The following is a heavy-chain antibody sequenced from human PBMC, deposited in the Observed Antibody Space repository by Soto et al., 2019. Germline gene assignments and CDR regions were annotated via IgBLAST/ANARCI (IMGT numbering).Heavy chain of an antibody. Sequence: QVQLVQSGAEVKKPGASVKVSCKASGYTFTSYDINWVRQATGQGLEWMGWMNPNSGNTGYAQKFQGRATMTRNTSLSTAYMELSSLRSEDTAVYYCAMGPYNDGDYLFDPWGQGTLVTVSS. CDR3: AMGPYNDGDYLFDP. V-gene: IGHV1-8*01. D-gene: IGHD4-17*01. CDR1: GYTFTSYD. CDR2: MNPNSGNT. J-gene: IGHJ5*02.